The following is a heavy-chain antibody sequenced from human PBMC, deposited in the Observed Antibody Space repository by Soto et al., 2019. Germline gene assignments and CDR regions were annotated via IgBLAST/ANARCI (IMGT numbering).Heavy chain of an antibody. CDR1: GGSISSSSYY. CDR3: VRHVSRYSSLSSVSWAAQNYYYYYGMDV. D-gene: IGHD6-6*01. Sequence: SETLSLTCTVSGGSISSSSYYWGWIRQPPGKGLEWIGSIYYSGSTYYNPSLKSRVTISVDTSKNQFSLKLSSVTAADTAVYYCVRHVSRYSSLSSVSWAAQNYYYYYGMDVWGQGTTVTVSS. CDR2: IYYSGST. J-gene: IGHJ6*02. V-gene: IGHV4-39*01.